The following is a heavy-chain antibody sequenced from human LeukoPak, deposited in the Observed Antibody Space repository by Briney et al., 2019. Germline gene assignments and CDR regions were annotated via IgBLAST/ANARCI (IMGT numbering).Heavy chain of an antibody. CDR1: GFTFSTNA. V-gene: IGHV3-23*01. CDR2: ISGSGAST. J-gene: IGHJ4*02. CDR3: AKGFAGYSSSWLTDY. Sequence: GGSLRLSCLTSGFTFSTNAMSWVRQAPGKGLEWISGISGSGASTYYADSVTGRFTISRDNSRNTLYLQMNSLRGDDTAVYYCAKGFAGYSSSWLTDYWGQGTLVTVSS. D-gene: IGHD6-13*01.